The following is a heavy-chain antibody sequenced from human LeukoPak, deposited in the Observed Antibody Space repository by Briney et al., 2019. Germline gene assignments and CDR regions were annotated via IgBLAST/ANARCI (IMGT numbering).Heavy chain of an antibody. J-gene: IGHJ4*02. Sequence: SETLSLTCTVSGGSISSGDYYWGWIRQPPGKGPEWIGSIHHTGSTYYNLSFKSRVTISVDTSNNQFSLRLRSVTAADTAVYYCASGLLFDYWGQGTLVTVSS. CDR3: ASGLLFDY. CDR1: GGSISSGDYY. CDR2: IHHTGST. V-gene: IGHV4-39*01. D-gene: IGHD1-26*01.